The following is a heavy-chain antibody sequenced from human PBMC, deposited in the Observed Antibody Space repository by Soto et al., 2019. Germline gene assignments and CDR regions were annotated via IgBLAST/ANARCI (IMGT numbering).Heavy chain of an antibody. D-gene: IGHD3-10*01. V-gene: IGHV4-34*01. CDR1: GRSFSGYF. CDR3: ARGTGYYYGSGSYYSYGAYYYYGMDV. J-gene: IGHJ6*02. CDR2: MNHRGST. Sequence: SETLSLTCAVYGRSFSGYFWSWIRQPPRNGLARIGEMNHRGSTHDNPSLKSRVTISVDTSKNQFSLKLSSVTAADTAVYYCARGTGYYYGSGSYYSYGAYYYYGMDVWGQGTTVTVS.